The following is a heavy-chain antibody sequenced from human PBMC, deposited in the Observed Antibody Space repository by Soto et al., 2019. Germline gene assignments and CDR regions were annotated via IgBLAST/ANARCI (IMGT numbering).Heavy chain of an antibody. J-gene: IGHJ5*02. V-gene: IGHV1-18*04. Sequence: ASVKVSCKSSGYTFTSYGISWVRQAPGQGLEWMGWISSYNGNTNYAQKVQGRVTMTTDTSTSTTYMELRSLRSDDTAVYYCARGPRYCSSTSCFSGVTWFDPWGQGTLVTVSS. CDR2: ISSYNGNT. CDR3: ARGPRYCSSTSCFSGVTWFDP. CDR1: GYTFTSYG. D-gene: IGHD2-2*01.